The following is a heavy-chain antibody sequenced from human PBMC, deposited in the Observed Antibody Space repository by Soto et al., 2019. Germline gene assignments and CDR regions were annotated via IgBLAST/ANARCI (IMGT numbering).Heavy chain of an antibody. CDR3: ARSVVVPTAPDY. J-gene: IGHJ4*02. CDR2: INAGNGNT. D-gene: IGHD2-2*01. CDR1: GYTFTGYA. Sequence: GASVKVSCKASGYTFTGYAMHWVRQAPGQRLEWMGWINAGNGNTKYSQKFQGRVTITRDTSASTAYMELSSLRSEDTAVYYCARSVVVPTAPDYWGQGTLVTVS. V-gene: IGHV1-3*01.